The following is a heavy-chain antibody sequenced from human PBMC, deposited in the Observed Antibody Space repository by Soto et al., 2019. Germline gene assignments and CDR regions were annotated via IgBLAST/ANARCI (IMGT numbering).Heavy chain of an antibody. CDR1: GFTFSSYA. J-gene: IGHJ6*02. CDR3: ARDLDVVVVPAAMLGVGMDV. V-gene: IGHV3-30-3*01. D-gene: IGHD2-2*01. Sequence: PGGSLRLSRAASGFTFSSYAMHWVRQAPGKGLEWVAVISYDGSNKYYADSVKGRFTISRDNSKNTLYLQMNSLRAEDTAVYYCARDLDVVVVPAAMLGVGMDVWGQGTTVTVSS. CDR2: ISYDGSNK.